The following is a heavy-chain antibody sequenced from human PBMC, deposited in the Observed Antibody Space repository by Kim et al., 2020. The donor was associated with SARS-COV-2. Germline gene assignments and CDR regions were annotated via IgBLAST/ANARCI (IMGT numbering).Heavy chain of an antibody. V-gene: IGHV6-1*01. CDR2: TYYRSKWFI. Sequence: SQTLSLTFAISGDSVSSNNAAWNWIRQSPSRGLEWLGRTYYRSKWFIDYAVSMRSRITISPDTSNNQLSLQLNSVTPEDTAMYYCARDSRSGVETTVGYWGQGTLVIVSP. CDR3: ARDSRSGVETTVGY. D-gene: IGHD4-17*01. CDR1: GDSVSSNNAA. J-gene: IGHJ4*02.